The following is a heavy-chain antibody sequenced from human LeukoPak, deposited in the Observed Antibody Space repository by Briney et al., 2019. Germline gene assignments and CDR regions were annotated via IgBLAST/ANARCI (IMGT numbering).Heavy chain of an antibody. V-gene: IGHV4-59*01. D-gene: IGHD3-10*01. Sequence: PETLSLTCTVSGGSISSYYWSWIRQPPGKGLEWIGYIYYSGSTNYNPSLKSRVTISVDTSKNQFSLKLSSVTAADTAVYYCARGDYYGSGSYYPYFDYWGQGTLVTVSS. J-gene: IGHJ4*02. CDR2: IYYSGST. CDR3: ARGDYYGSGSYYPYFDY. CDR1: GGSISSYY.